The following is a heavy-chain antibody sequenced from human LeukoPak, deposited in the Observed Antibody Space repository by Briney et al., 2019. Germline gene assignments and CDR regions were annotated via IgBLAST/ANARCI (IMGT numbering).Heavy chain of an antibody. V-gene: IGHV3-11*04. CDR3: ARGWYSSSFNNWFDP. Sequence: GGSLRLSCAASGFTFSDYYMSWIRQAPGKGLEWVSYISSSGSTIYYADSVKGRFTISRDNAKNSLYLQMNSLRAEDTAVYYCARGWYSSSFNNWFDPWGQGTLVTVSS. CDR1: GFTFSDYY. J-gene: IGHJ5*02. D-gene: IGHD6-13*01. CDR2: ISSSGSTI.